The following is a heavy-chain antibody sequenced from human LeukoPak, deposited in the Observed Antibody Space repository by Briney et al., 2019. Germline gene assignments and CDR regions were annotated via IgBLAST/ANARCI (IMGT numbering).Heavy chain of an antibody. CDR1: GFTFRSYA. CDR3: AKQCGGSDWFDAFDI. Sequence: PGGSLRLSCAASGFTFRSYAMNWVRLAPGKGLEWVSSVAGRGDVTYYADSVKGRFTISRDNSKNTLYLQMNSLRAEDTAVYYCAKQCGGSDWFDAFDIWGQGTMVTVSS. D-gene: IGHD6-19*01. CDR2: VAGRGDVT. V-gene: IGHV3-23*01. J-gene: IGHJ3*02.